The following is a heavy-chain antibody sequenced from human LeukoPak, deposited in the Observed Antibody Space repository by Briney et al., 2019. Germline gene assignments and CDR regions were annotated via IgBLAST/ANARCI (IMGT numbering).Heavy chain of an antibody. CDR3: AKAYKGYRSGGSCYSIPPV. J-gene: IGHJ4*02. D-gene: IGHD2-15*01. V-gene: IGHV3-30*02. CDR2: IRYDGSNK. Sequence: PGGSLRLSCAASGFTFSSYGMHWVRQAPGKGLEWVALIRYDGSNKYYADSVKGRFTISRDNSKNTLYLQMNSLRAEDTAVYYCAKAYKGYRSGGSCYSIPPVWGQGTLVTVSS. CDR1: GFTFSSYG.